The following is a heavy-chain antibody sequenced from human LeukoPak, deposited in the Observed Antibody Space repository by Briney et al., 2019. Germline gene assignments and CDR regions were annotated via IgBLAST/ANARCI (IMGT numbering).Heavy chain of an antibody. Sequence: HEASVKVSCKASGGTFSSYAISWVRQAPGQGLEWMGGIIPIFGTANYAQKFQGRVTITADESTSTAYMELSSLRSEDTAVYYCARGREGDYVWGSYRIFDYWGQGTLVTVSS. CDR3: ARGREGDYVWGSYRIFDY. D-gene: IGHD3-16*02. J-gene: IGHJ4*02. CDR1: GGTFSSYA. CDR2: IIPIFGTA. V-gene: IGHV1-69*13.